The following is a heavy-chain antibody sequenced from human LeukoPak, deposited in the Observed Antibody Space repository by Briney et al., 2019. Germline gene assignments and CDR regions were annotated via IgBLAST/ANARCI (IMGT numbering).Heavy chain of an antibody. Sequence: PAETQSLTCTVSVGSISSYYWSWLRQPRGEGLEWIGYIYYSGNTNYNPSLKGRVTISVDTSKNQFYLKLSSVTAADTAVYYCASSPGLIAALGYYYYMDVWGKGTTVTVSS. CDR2: IYYSGNT. CDR3: ASSPGLIAALGYYYYMDV. V-gene: IGHV4-59*08. J-gene: IGHJ6*03. CDR1: VGSISSYY. D-gene: IGHD6-13*01.